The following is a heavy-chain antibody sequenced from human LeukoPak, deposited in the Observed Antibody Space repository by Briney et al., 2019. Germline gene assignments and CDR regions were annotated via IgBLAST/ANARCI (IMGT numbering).Heavy chain of an antibody. CDR2: IYSGGPT. J-gene: IGHJ3*02. CDR3: ARRGDGGRAFDI. V-gene: IGHV3-66*01. D-gene: IGHD2-21*02. CDR1: GFTVSSKY. Sequence: GGSLRLSCAASGFTVSSKYMTLVRQAPGKGLEWVSVIYSGGPTYYADSVKGRVTISRDNSENTVYLQMNSLRVEDTAMYYCARRGDGGRAFDIWGQGTMVTVSS.